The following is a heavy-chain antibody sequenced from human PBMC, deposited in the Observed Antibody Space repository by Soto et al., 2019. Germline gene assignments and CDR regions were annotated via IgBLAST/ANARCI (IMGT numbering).Heavy chain of an antibody. V-gene: IGHV4-31*03. J-gene: IGHJ5*02. CDR1: GGSISTGGYH. Sequence: TSETLSLTCSVSGGSISTGGYHWTWIRQHPEKGLEWMGYIYYRGNTYYNPSLRSRLTMSRDRSPTQFSVNLPSVTAAHTAVYYCPRPSAPGFGHWFHPWALATLLTASS. CDR2: IYYRGNT. D-gene: IGHD3-10*01. CDR3: PRPSAPGFGHWFHP.